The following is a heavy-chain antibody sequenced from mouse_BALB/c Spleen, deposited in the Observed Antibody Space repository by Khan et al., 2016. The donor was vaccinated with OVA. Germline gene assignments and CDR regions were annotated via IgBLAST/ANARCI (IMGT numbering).Heavy chain of an antibody. Sequence: QVQLKESGPGLVQPSQSLSITCTVSGFSLTSYGVHWVRQSPGEGLEWLGVIWSGGSTDYNAAFISRLSISKDNSKTQVFFKMNSLQANDTAIYYCARNYGYDEGLAYWGQGTLVTVSA. J-gene: IGHJ3*01. CDR1: GFSLTSYG. D-gene: IGHD2-2*01. V-gene: IGHV2-2*02. CDR3: ARNYGYDEGLAY. CDR2: IWSGGST.